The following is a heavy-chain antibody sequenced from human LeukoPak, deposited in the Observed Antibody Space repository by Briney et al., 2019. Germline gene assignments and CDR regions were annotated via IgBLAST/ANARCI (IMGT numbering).Heavy chain of an antibody. J-gene: IGHJ6*02. Sequence: GGSLRLSCAASGFTFSSYSMNWVRQAPGKGLEWVSSISSSSSYIYYADSVKGRFTISRDNAKNSLYLQMNSLRAEDTAVYYCARASGWPQGPTYYYGMDVWGQGTTVTVSS. D-gene: IGHD6-19*01. CDR2: ISSSSSYI. CDR3: ARASGWPQGPTYYYGMDV. CDR1: GFTFSSYS. V-gene: IGHV3-21*01.